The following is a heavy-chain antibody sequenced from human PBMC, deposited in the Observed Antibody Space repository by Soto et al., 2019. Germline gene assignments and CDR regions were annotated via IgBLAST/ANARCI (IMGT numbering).Heavy chain of an antibody. CDR3: ARVYSGSYSNY. J-gene: IGHJ4*02. D-gene: IGHD1-26*01. CDR1: GGSFSGYY. V-gene: IGHV4-34*12. CDR2: IFHSGST. Sequence: PSETLSLTCTVYGGSFSGYYWSWVRQPPGKGLEWIGEIFHSGSTNYNPSLKTRVTISVDKSKNQFSLKLSSVTAADTAVYYCARVYSGSYSNYWGQGTLVTAPQ.